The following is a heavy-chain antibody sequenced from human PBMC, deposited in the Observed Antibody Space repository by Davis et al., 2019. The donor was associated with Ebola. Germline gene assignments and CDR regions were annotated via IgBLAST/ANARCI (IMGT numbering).Heavy chain of an antibody. J-gene: IGHJ4*02. CDR2: INPNSGGT. D-gene: IGHD3-22*01. V-gene: IGHV1-2*04. Sequence: ASVKVSCKASGGTFSSYAISWVRQAPGQGLEWMGWINPNSGGTNYAQKFQGWVTMTRDTSISTAYIELSRLRSDDTAVYYCAREQGRYYDSSGFGYWGQGTLVTVSS. CDR1: GGTFSSYA. CDR3: AREQGRYYDSSGFGY.